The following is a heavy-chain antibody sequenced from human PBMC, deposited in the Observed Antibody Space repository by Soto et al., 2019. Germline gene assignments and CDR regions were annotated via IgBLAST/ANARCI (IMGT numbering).Heavy chain of an antibody. CDR3: ARASSSWYVTFDY. J-gene: IGHJ4*02. V-gene: IGHV3-74*01. Sequence: SLRLACSASRFTFRSNWMHWVRQARGKGLVWVSRINSDGSITSYADSVKGQFTISRDNAKNTLYLQMSSLRANDTAVYYCARASSSWYVTFDYWGQGILVTVSS. D-gene: IGHD6-13*01. CDR1: RFTFRSNW. CDR2: INSDGSIT.